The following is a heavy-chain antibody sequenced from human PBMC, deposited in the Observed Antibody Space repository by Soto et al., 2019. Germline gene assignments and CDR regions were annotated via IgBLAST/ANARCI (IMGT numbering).Heavy chain of an antibody. CDR2: INGGGGGP. V-gene: IGHV3-23*01. CDR1: GFTFSTYT. CDR3: AKARCSTSNCYVPDY. Sequence: PGGSLRLSCAASGFTFSTYTMSWVRRAPEKWQEWVSTINGGGGGPSYAESVQGRFTTSRDNPKNTLYLQLNSLTVDDTATYYCAKARCSTSNCYVPDYWGRGAPVTVSS. D-gene: IGHD2-2*01. J-gene: IGHJ4*02.